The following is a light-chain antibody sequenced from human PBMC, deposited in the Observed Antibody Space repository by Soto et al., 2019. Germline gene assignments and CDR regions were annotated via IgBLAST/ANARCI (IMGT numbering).Light chain of an antibody. Sequence: DIQMTQSPPSLSASVGVRVTITCRASQSISVYLNWYQVKPGRAPKLLIHAASNLQTGVPSSFSGSGSGTDFTLTISSLQPEDFATYFCHQTYDNPWTFGQGTEVEVK. J-gene: IGKJ1*01. CDR1: QSISVY. CDR3: HQTYDNPWT. V-gene: IGKV1-39*01. CDR2: AAS.